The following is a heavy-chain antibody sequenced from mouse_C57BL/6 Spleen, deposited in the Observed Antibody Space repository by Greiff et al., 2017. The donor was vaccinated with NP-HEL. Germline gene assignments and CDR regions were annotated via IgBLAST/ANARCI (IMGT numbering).Heavy chain of an antibody. Sequence: EVQLVESGGGLVKPGGSLNLSCAASGFTFSDYGMHWVRQPPEKGLEWVAYISSGSSTIYYADTVKGRFTISRDNAKNTLFLQMTSLRSEDTAMYYCARQDYAMDYWGQGTSVTVSS. CDR3: ARQDYAMDY. CDR1: GFTFSDYG. J-gene: IGHJ4*01. V-gene: IGHV5-17*01. CDR2: ISSGSSTI.